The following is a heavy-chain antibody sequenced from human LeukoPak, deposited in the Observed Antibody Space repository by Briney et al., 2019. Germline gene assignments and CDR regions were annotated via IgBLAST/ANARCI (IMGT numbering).Heavy chain of an antibody. J-gene: IGHJ4*02. CDR2: IIPILGIA. D-gene: IGHD1-26*01. V-gene: IGHV1-69*02. CDR1: GGTFSSYT. Sequence: GASVQVSCKASGGTFSSYTISWLRQAPGQGLEWMGRIIPILGIANYAQKFQGRVTITADNSTSTAYMELSSLRSEDTAVYYCARSLVGAAPGYFDYWGQGTLVTVSS. CDR3: ARSLVGAAPGYFDY.